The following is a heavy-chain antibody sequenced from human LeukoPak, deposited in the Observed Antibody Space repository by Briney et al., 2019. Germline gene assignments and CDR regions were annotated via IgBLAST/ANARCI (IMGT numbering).Heavy chain of an antibody. CDR2: INANSGGT. D-gene: IGHD3-10*01. Sequence: ASVKVSCTASGYRFTGYYLHWVRQAPGQGLEWMGRINANSGGTDYAEKFQGRVTKTRDTSIGTAYMEVSRLIYDDTAVYYCARDFSLWFDYWGQGTLVTVSS. V-gene: IGHV1-2*06. J-gene: IGHJ4*02. CDR3: ARDFSLWFDY. CDR1: GYRFTGYY.